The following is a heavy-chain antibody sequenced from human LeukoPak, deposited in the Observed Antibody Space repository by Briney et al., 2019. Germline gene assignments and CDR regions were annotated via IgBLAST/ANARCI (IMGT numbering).Heavy chain of an antibody. CDR1: GGSISSYY. CDR3: ARQDTIFGVASFDY. D-gene: IGHD3-3*01. CDR2: IYYSGST. Sequence: SETLSLTCAVSGGSISSYYWSWIRQPPGKGLEWIGYIYYSGSTNYNPSLKSRVTISVDTSKNQFSLKLSSVTAADTAVYYCARQDTIFGVASFDYWGQGTLVTVSS. V-gene: IGHV4-59*08. J-gene: IGHJ4*02.